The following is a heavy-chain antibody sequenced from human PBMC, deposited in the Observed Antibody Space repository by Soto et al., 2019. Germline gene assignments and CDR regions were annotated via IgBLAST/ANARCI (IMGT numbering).Heavy chain of an antibody. CDR1: GFTFSSYA. CDR3: ARDLAYCGGDCYSGSPWFDP. CDR2: ISYDGSNK. D-gene: IGHD2-21*02. V-gene: IGHV3-30-3*01. Sequence: PGGSLRLSCAASGFTFSSYAMHWVRQAPGKGLEWVAVISYDGSNKYYADSVKGRFTISRDNSKNTLYLQMNSLRAEDTAVYYCARDLAYCGGDCYSGSPWFDPWGQGTLVTVSS. J-gene: IGHJ5*02.